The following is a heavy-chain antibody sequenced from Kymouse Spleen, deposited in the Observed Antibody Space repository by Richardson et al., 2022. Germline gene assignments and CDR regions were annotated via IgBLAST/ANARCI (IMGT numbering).Heavy chain of an antibody. J-gene: IGHJ6*02. D-gene: IGHD1-7*01. CDR2: ISWNSGSI. CDR1: GFTFDDYA. V-gene: IGHV3-9*01. CDR3: AKDISRITGTTRYYYGMDV. Sequence: EVQLVESGGGLVQPGRSLRLSCAASGFTFDDYAMHWVRQAPGKGLEWVSGISWNSGSIGYADSVKGRFTISRDNAKNSLYLQMNSLRAEDTALYYCAKDISRITGTTRYYYGMDVWGQGTTVTVSS.